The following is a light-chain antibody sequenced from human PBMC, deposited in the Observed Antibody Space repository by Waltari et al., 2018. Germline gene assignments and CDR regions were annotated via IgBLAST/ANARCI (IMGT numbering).Light chain of an antibody. CDR1: SHDFGGYNY. J-gene: IGLJ2*01. CDR3: SSYAGSNTWV. V-gene: IGLV2-11*01. Sequence: QAALTQPPSVSGSPGQSVTIPRTGTSHDFGGYNYVPWYQQHPGKAPKLMIYDVSKRPSGVSDRFSGSKSGNAASLTISGLQAEDEADYYCSSYAGSNTWVFGGGTRLTVL. CDR2: DVS.